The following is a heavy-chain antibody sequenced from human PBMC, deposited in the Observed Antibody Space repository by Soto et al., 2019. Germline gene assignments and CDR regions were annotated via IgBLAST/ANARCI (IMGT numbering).Heavy chain of an antibody. V-gene: IGHV4-34*01. J-gene: IGHJ4*02. CDR3: ARKGRYYDSSATDFDY. CDR2: INHSGST. CDR1: GGSFSGYY. Sequence: PSETLSLTCAVYGGSFSGYYWSWIRQPPGKGLEWIGEINHSGSTNYNPSLKSRVTISVDTSKNQFSLKLSSVTAADTAVYYCARKGRYYDSSATDFDYWGQGTLVTVSS. D-gene: IGHD3-22*01.